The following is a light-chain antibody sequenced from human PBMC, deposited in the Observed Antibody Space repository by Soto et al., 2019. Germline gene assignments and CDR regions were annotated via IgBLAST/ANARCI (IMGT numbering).Light chain of an antibody. CDR1: QSLLYNNKNY. J-gene: IGKJ2*01. Sequence: DIVITQSPDSLAVSLGERATISCKSSQSLLYNNKNYLAWYQQKPGQPHKLLLYWASTRASGVPDRFTGSRSETDYTLTISSLQPEDVAVYFCQQYYSNPQTFGQGTKLEIK. V-gene: IGKV4-1*01. CDR2: WAS. CDR3: QQYYSNPQT.